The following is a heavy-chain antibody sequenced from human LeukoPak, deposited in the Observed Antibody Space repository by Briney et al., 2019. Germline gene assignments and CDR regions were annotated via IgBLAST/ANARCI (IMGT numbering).Heavy chain of an antibody. J-gene: IGHJ4*02. CDR3: AKDLITMVRGAYDY. Sequence: GGSLRLPCAASGFTFSSYGMSWVRQAPGRGLEWVSAISGSGGSTYYADSVKGRFTISRDNSKNTLYLQMNSLRAEDTAVYYCAKDLITMVRGAYDYWGQGTLVTVSS. D-gene: IGHD3-10*01. CDR1: GFTFSSYG. CDR2: ISGSGGST. V-gene: IGHV3-23*01.